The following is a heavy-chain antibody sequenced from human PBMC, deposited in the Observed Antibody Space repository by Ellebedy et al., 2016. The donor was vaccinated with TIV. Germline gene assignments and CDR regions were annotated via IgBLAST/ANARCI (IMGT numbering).Heavy chain of an antibody. CDR3: AKWTVGYCSSASCYTGDY. D-gene: IGHD2-2*02. CDR2: MYHSGST. Sequence: MPSETLSLTCSVSGSSISSGYYWGWIRQPPGRGLEWIGSMYHSGSTYYSPSLKSRVTISVDTSKNQLSLRLSSVTAADTAVYYCAKWTVGYCSSASCYTGDYWGQGTLVTVSS. CDR1: GSSISSGYY. J-gene: IGHJ4*02. V-gene: IGHV4-38-2*01.